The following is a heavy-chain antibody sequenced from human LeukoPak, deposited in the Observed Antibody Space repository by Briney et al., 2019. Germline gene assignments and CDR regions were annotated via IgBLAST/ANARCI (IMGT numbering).Heavy chain of an antibody. CDR2: ISYDGSNK. V-gene: IGHV3-30-3*01. CDR1: GFTFSSYA. J-gene: IGHJ4*02. Sequence: QPGGSLRLSCAASGFTFSSYAMHWVRQAPGKGLEWVAVISYDGSNKYYADSVKGRFTISRDNSKNTLYLQMNSLRAEDTAVYYCASWEVTRVGYWGQGTLVTVSS. CDR3: ASWEVTRVGY. D-gene: IGHD4-17*01.